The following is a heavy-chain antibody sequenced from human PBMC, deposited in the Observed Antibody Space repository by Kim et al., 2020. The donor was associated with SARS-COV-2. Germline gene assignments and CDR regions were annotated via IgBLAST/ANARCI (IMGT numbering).Heavy chain of an antibody. Sequence: GGSLRLSCAASGFTFSSYEMNWVRQAPGKGLEWVSYISSSGSTIYYADSVKGRFTISRDNAKNSLYLQMNSLRAEDTAVYYCARARLAEWLRLRYYYYYGMDVWGQGTTVTVSS. D-gene: IGHD5-12*01. CDR1: GFTFSSYE. V-gene: IGHV3-48*03. CDR3: ARARLAEWLRLRYYYYYGMDV. CDR2: ISSSGSTI. J-gene: IGHJ6*02.